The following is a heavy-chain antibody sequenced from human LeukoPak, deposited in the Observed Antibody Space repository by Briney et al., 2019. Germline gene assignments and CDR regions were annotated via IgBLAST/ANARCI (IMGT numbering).Heavy chain of an antibody. CDR2: ISWNSGSI. D-gene: IGHD6-13*01. Sequence: GGSLRLSCAASGFTFDDYAMHWVRQAPGKGLEWVSGISWNSGSIGYADSVRGRFTISRDNAKNSPYLQMNSLRAEDTALYYCAKGREGYSSSWFYDGMDVWGQGTTVTVSS. J-gene: IGHJ6*02. CDR1: GFTFDDYA. CDR3: AKGREGYSSSWFYDGMDV. V-gene: IGHV3-9*01.